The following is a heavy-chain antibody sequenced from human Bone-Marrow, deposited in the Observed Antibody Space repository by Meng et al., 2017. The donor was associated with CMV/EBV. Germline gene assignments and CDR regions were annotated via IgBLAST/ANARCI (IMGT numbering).Heavy chain of an antibody. CDR2: ISGSGGGT. CDR1: GFTFSSYA. V-gene: IGHV3-23*01. Sequence: GGSLRLSCAASGFTFSSYAMSWVRQAPGKGLEWVSTISGSGGGTYYADSVKGRFTISRDNSKNTLYLQMNSLRAEDTAVYYCASDSSGYYETDAFDIWGQGTMVTVSS. J-gene: IGHJ3*02. CDR3: ASDSSGYYETDAFDI. D-gene: IGHD3-22*01.